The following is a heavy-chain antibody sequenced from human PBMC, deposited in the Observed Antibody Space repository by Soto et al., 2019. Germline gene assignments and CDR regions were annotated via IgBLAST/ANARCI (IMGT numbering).Heavy chain of an antibody. V-gene: IGHV3-15*01. D-gene: IGHD3-10*01. Sequence: GGSLRLSCAASGFTFSNAWMSWVRQAPGKGLEWVGRIKSKTDGGTTDYVAPVKGRFTISRDDSKNTLYLQMNSLKTEDTAVYYCTTADFGELLLPFDYWGQGTLVTVSS. CDR2: IKSKTDGGTT. J-gene: IGHJ4*02. CDR3: TTADFGELLLPFDY. CDR1: GFTFSNAW.